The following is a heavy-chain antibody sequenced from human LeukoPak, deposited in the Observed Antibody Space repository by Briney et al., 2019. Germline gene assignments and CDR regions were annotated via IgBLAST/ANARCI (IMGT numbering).Heavy chain of an antibody. Sequence: PGGSLRLSCAASGFTVSSNYMSWVRQAPGKGLEWGSVIYSGGSTYYADSVKGRFTISRDNSKTTLYIQMNSLRTEDTAVYYCARVLTDWGQGTLVTVSS. CDR3: ARVLTD. V-gene: IGHV3-66*02. CDR2: IYSGGST. CDR1: GFTVSSNY. J-gene: IGHJ4*02. D-gene: IGHD4/OR15-4a*01.